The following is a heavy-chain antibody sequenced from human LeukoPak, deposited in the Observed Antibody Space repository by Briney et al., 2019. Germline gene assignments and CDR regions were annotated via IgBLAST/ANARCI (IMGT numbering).Heavy chain of an antibody. Sequence: KTSETLSLTCTVSGGSISSYYWSWIRQPPGKGLEWIGYIYYSGSTNYNPSLKSRVTISVDKSKNQFSLKLSSVTAADTAVYYCARDVAFDIWGQGTMVTVSS. J-gene: IGHJ3*02. CDR3: ARDVAFDI. V-gene: IGHV4-59*12. CDR2: IYYSGST. CDR1: GGSISSYY.